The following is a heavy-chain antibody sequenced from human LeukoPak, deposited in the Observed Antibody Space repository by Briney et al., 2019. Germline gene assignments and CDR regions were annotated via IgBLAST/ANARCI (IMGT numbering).Heavy chain of an antibody. CDR2: INHSGST. CDR3: ARGRRSWSPPEYFQH. CDR1: GGSFSGYY. V-gene: IGHV4-34*01. Sequence: SETLSLTCAVYGGSFSGYYWSWIRQPPGKGLEWIGEINHSGSTNFNPSLKSRVTISVDTSKNQFSLKLSSVTAADTAVYYCARGRRSWSPPEYFQHWGQGTLVTVSS. D-gene: IGHD1-14*01. J-gene: IGHJ1*01.